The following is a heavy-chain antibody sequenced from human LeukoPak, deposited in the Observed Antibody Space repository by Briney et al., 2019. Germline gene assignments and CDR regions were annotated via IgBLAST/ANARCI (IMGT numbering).Heavy chain of an antibody. CDR3: ARDPNTYGSGNDGGY. D-gene: IGHD3-10*01. CDR2: ISSSSTYI. J-gene: IGHJ4*02. CDR1: GFTFSSYS. Sequence: GGSLRLSCAASGFTFSSYSMNWVRQAPGKGLEWVSSISSSSTYIYYADSVKGRFTISRDNAKNSLYLQMNSLRAEDTAVYYCARDPNTYGSGNDGGYWGQGTLVTVSS. V-gene: IGHV3-21*01.